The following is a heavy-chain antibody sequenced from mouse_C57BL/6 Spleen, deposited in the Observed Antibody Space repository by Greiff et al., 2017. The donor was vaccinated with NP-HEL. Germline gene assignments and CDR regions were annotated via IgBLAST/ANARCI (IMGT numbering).Heavy chain of an antibody. J-gene: IGHJ2*01. V-gene: IGHV1-61*01. D-gene: IGHD1-1*01. Sequence: QVQLQQPGAELVRPGSSVKLSCKASGYTFTSYWMDCVKQRPGQGLEWIGNIYPSDSETHYNQKFKDKATLTVDKSSSTAYMQLSSLTSEDSAVYYCARGGSFDYWGQGTTLTVSS. CDR3: ARGGSFDY. CDR2: IYPSDSET. CDR1: GYTFTSYW.